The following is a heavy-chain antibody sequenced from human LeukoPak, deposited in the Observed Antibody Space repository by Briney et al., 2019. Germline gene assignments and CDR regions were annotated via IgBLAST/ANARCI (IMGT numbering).Heavy chain of an antibody. Sequence: GGSLRLSCAASGFTFSSSWMHWVRQASGKGLVWVSRINSDGSGTTDAHSVKGRFTISRDNAKNSLYLQMNSLRAEDTAVYYCARLNSGTFSWDYWGQGTLVTVSS. D-gene: IGHD2/OR15-2a*01. CDR3: ARLNSGTFSWDY. V-gene: IGHV3-74*03. CDR1: GFTFSSSW. CDR2: INSDGSGT. J-gene: IGHJ4*02.